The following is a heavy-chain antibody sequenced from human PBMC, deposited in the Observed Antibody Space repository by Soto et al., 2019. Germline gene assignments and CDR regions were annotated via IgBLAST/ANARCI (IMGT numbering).Heavy chain of an antibody. D-gene: IGHD3-9*01. V-gene: IGHV1-18*01. Sequence: QVQLVQSGSEIKKPGASVKVSCKAFGYTFTSYGIGWVRQAPGQGLECMGWISVYNDNTNYAQKFQGRVTMPTETYSSTAYMELRSMNSDDTAVYYCARIGFDGHWGQGTLVTVSS. J-gene: IGHJ1*01. CDR1: GYTFTSYG. CDR3: ARIGFDGH. CDR2: ISVYNDNT.